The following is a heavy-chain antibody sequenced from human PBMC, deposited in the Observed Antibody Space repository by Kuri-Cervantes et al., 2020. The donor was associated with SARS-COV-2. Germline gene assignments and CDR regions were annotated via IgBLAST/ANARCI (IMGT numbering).Heavy chain of an antibody. Sequence: GESLKISCTASGFTFGDYAMSWVRQAPGKGLEWVGFIKSKAAGGTTVYAAPVQGRFTMSRDDSRNTLYLQMNSLKTEDTAVYYCATGSTSGWYRRDFDFWGLGTLVTVSS. D-gene: IGHD6-19*01. CDR1: GFTFGDYA. V-gene: IGHV3-49*04. CDR2: IKSKAAGGTT. J-gene: IGHJ4*02. CDR3: ATGSTSGWYRRDFDF.